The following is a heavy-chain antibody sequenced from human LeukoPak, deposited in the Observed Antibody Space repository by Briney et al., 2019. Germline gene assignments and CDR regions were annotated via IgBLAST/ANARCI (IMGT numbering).Heavy chain of an antibody. V-gene: IGHV3-11*05. CDR3: ARAVSVASYYFDY. D-gene: IGHD6-19*01. CDR1: GFTFSDYY. Sequence: GGSLRLSCAASGFTFSDYYMSWVCQAPGKGLEWVSYISSSSSYTNYVDSVKGRFTISRDNAKNSLYLQMNSLRAEDTAVYYCARAVSVASYYFDYWGQGTLVTVSS. CDR2: ISSSSSYT. J-gene: IGHJ4*02.